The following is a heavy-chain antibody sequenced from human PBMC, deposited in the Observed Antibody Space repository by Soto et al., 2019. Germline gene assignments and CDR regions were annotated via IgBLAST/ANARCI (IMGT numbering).Heavy chain of an antibody. D-gene: IGHD2-15*01. CDR3: ARVRSIVGVVAPIPDYYYGMDV. V-gene: IGHV1-8*02. Sequence: ASVKVSCKASGYTFTSYDIDWVRQATGQGLEWMGWMNPSTGDTGYAQKFQGRVTMTRNTSTRTANKEQSSLRPAAPTVYYCARVRSIVGVVAPIPDYYYGMDVWGQGTTVTVSS. CDR2: MNPSTGDT. J-gene: IGHJ6*02. CDR1: GYTFTSYD.